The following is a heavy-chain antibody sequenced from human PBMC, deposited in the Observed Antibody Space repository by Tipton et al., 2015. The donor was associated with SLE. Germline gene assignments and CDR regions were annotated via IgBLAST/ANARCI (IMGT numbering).Heavy chain of an antibody. D-gene: IGHD3-10*01. Sequence: TLSLTCTVSGDSFKSGSSYWSWIRQPAGKGLEWVGCIYTSGSTNYNPSLKSRVTISVDTSKNQFSLKLTSVTAADTAVYYCAREVRGVIIEYFDYWGQGALVTVSS. CDR2: IYTSGST. CDR1: GDSFKSGSSY. CDR3: AREVRGVIIEYFDY. J-gene: IGHJ4*02. V-gene: IGHV4-61*02.